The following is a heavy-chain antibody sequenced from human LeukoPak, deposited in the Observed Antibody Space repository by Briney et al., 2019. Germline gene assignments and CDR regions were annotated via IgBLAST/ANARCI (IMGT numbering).Heavy chain of an antibody. Sequence: GESLRVSCKGSGYSFTSYWIGWVRQMPGKGLEWMGIIYPGDSDTRYSPSFQGQVTISADKSISTAYLQWSSLKASDTAMYYCARRDTAMAREYDYWGQGTLVTVSS. CDR3: ARRDTAMAREYDY. J-gene: IGHJ4*02. V-gene: IGHV5-51*01. D-gene: IGHD5-18*01. CDR2: IYPGDSDT. CDR1: GYSFTSYW.